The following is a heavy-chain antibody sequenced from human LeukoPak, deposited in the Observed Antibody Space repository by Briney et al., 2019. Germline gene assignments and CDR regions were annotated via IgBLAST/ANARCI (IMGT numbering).Heavy chain of an antibody. V-gene: IGHV4-4*09. D-gene: IGHD1-26*01. Sequence: SETLSLTWTVSGGSISSYSWSWIRQPPGKGLEWIGYIYTSGSTNYNPSLKSRVTISVDTSKNQFSLKLSSVTAADTAVYYCARHPTYSGSYEDWGQGTLVTVSS. CDR3: ARHPTYSGSYED. CDR1: GGSISSYS. J-gene: IGHJ4*02. CDR2: IYTSGST.